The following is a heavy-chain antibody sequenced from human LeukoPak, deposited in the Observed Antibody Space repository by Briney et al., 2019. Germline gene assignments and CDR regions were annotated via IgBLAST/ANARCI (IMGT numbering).Heavy chain of an antibody. CDR1: GGTFSSYA. J-gene: IGHJ6*03. V-gene: IGHV1-69*04. CDR3: ARGLRGRPYYYYMDV. Sequence: SVKVSCKASGGTFSSYAISWVRQAPGQGLEWMGRIIPILGIANYAQKFQGRVTITADKSTSTAYMELSSLRSEDTAVYYCARGLRGRPYYYYMDVWGKGTTVTVSS. CDR2: IIPILGIA.